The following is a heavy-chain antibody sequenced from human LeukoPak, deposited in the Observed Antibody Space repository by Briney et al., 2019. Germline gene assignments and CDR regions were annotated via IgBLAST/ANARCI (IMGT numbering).Heavy chain of an antibody. CDR1: GYTFTGTY. V-gene: IGHV1-2*02. J-gene: IGHJ6*02. Sequence: ASVKVSCKASGYTFTGTYMHWVRQAPGQGLEWMGWINANTGGTTYAQKFQGRVTMTRDTSISTAYMELSRLRSDDTAVYYCARDREYYDFWSGYPPDYGMDVWGQGTTVNVSS. CDR2: INANTGGT. CDR3: ARDREYYDFWSGYPPDYGMDV. D-gene: IGHD3-3*01.